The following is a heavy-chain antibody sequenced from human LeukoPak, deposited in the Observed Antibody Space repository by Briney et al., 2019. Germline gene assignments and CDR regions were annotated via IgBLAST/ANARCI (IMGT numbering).Heavy chain of an antibody. CDR1: GGSISTYY. J-gene: IGHJ3*02. CDR3: ARESVYSGRYYAFDI. Sequence: PSETLSLTCTVSGGSISTYYWSWIRQPPGKGLEWIGYIYYSGSTNYNPSLKSRVTISVGMSKNQFSLKLSSVTAADTAVYYCARESVYSGRYYAFDIWGQGTMVTVSS. CDR2: IYYSGST. V-gene: IGHV4-59*01. D-gene: IGHD1-26*01.